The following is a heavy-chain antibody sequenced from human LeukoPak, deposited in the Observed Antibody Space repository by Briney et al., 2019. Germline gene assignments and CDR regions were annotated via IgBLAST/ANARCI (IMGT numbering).Heavy chain of an antibody. V-gene: IGHV4-59*12. CDR1: GGSISSYY. D-gene: IGHD6-13*01. CDR3: AREAAAQYYFDY. Sequence: SETLSLTCTVSGGSISSYYWSWTRQPPGKGLEWIGYIYYSGSTNYNPSLKSRVTISVDTSKNQFSLKLSSVTAADTAVYYCAREAAAQYYFDYWGQGTLVTVSS. J-gene: IGHJ4*02. CDR2: IYYSGST.